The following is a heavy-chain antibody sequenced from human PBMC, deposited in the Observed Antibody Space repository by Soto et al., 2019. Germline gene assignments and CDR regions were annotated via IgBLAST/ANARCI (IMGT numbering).Heavy chain of an antibody. Sequence: GASVKVSCKASGYTFTSYAMHWVRQAPGQRLEWMGWINAGNGNTKYPQKFQGRVTITRDTSASTAYMELSSLRSEDTAVYYCARGRIAAAGTNAVNAFDIWGQGTMVTVSS. CDR1: GYTFTSYA. CDR3: ARGRIAAAGTNAVNAFDI. D-gene: IGHD6-13*01. J-gene: IGHJ3*02. V-gene: IGHV1-3*01. CDR2: INAGNGNT.